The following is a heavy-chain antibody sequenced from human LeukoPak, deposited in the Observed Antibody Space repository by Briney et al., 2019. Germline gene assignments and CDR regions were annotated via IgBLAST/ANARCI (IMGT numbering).Heavy chain of an antibody. V-gene: IGHV3-23*01. CDR1: GLTFSGYV. J-gene: IGHJ4*02. Sequence: GGSLRLSCAASGLTFSGYVMSWARQAPGKGLDWVAAISANGGRTYYTESVKGHFTISRDNSKNTLYLQMNSLRADDTAVYYCAKGPERRGFCSGSACYSDCWGQGTLVTVSS. CDR3: AKGPERRGFCSGSACYSDC. D-gene: IGHD2-8*02. CDR2: ISANGGRT.